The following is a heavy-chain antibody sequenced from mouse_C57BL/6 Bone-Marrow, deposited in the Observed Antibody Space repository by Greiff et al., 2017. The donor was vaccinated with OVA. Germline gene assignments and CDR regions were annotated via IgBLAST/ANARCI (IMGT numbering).Heavy chain of an antibody. Sequence: EVQRVESGGGLVKPGGSLKLSCAASGFTFSSYAMSWVRQTPEKRLEWVATISDGGSYTYYPDNVKGRFTISRDNAKNNLYLQMSHLKSEDTAMYYCARTVVDYAMDYWGQGTSVTVSS. CDR2: ISDGGSYT. D-gene: IGHD1-1*01. CDR3: ARTVVDYAMDY. CDR1: GFTFSSYA. V-gene: IGHV5-4*01. J-gene: IGHJ4*01.